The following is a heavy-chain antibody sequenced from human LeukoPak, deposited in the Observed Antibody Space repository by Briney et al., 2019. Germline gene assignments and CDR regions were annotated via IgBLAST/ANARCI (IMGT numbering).Heavy chain of an antibody. CDR1: GYTFTGYY. J-gene: IGHJ6*03. CDR2: INPNSGGT. CDR3: ARASGYYYYYYYMDV. Sequence: AASVKVSCKASGYTFTGYYMHWVRQAPGQGLEWMGWINPNSGGTNYAQKFQGRVTMTRDTSISTAYMELSRLRSDDTAVYYCARASGYYYYYYYMDVWGKGTTVTVSS. V-gene: IGHV1-2*02.